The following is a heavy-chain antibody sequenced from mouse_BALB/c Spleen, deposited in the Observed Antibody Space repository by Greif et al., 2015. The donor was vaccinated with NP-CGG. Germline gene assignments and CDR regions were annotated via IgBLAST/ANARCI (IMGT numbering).Heavy chain of an antibody. J-gene: IGHJ3*01. CDR2: IWTGGGT. V-gene: IGHV2-9-2*01. CDR3: VRAGAY. Sequence: VKLMESGPGLVAPSQSLSITCTVSGFSLTSYDISWIRQPPGKGLEWLGVIWTGGGTNYNSAFMSRLSISKDNSKSQVFLKMNSLQTDDTAIYYCVRAGAYWGQGTLVTVSA. CDR1: GFSLTSYD.